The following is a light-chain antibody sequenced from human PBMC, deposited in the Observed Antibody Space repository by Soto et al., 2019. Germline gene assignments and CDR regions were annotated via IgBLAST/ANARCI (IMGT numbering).Light chain of an antibody. CDR2: AAS. Sequence: DIQMTQYPSSLSASVGDRVTVTCRTSHIVDTSLNWYQQKPGKAPKLLIYAASSVQSGVPARLSGSGSATFFTLTIHNLQPDDFATYSCQQTHSIPPTFGPGNKV. J-gene: IGKJ2*01. CDR1: HIVDTS. CDR3: QQTHSIPPT. V-gene: IGKV1-39*01.